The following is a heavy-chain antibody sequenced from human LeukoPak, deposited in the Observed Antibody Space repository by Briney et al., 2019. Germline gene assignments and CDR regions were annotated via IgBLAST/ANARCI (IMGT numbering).Heavy chain of an antibody. CDR3: ARDTSSSSWSIFDY. D-gene: IGHD6-13*01. CDR2: ISSSSSYI. V-gene: IGHV3-21*01. J-gene: IGHJ4*02. Sequence: GGAPRLSCATSGFTFSSYSMNWVRQAPGEGVEWVSSISSSSSYIYYADSVKGRFTISRDNAKNSLYLQMNSLRAEDTAVYYCARDTSSSSWSIFDYWGQGTLVTVSS. CDR1: GFTFSSYS.